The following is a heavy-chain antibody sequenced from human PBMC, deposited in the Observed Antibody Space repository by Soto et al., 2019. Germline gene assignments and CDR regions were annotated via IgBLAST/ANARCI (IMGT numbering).Heavy chain of an antibody. D-gene: IGHD3-9*01. CDR2: IYPGDSDT. CDR3: ARHRIIEQRVSYYDILTPGFDP. CDR1: GYSFTSYW. J-gene: IGHJ5*02. Sequence: PGESLKISCKGSGYSFTSYWIGWVRQMPGKGLEWMGIIYPGDSDTRYSPSFQGQVTISADKSISTAYLQWSSLKASDTAMYYCARHRIIEQRVSYYDILTPGFDPWGQGTLVTVSS. V-gene: IGHV5-51*01.